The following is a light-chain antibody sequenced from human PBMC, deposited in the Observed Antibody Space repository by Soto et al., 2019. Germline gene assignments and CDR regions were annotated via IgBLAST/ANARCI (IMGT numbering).Light chain of an antibody. J-gene: IGLJ3*02. V-gene: IGLV2-14*01. CDR2: EVT. CDR3: SSFTRSGPWV. CDR1: SSDVGGYKY. Sequence: QSVLTQPASVSGSPGQSITISCTGTSSDVGGYKYVSWYQQHPGKAPKLMIYEVTNRPSGVSNRFSGSKSGNTASLTISGPRAEDGAAYYCSSFTRSGPWVFGGGPKLTVL.